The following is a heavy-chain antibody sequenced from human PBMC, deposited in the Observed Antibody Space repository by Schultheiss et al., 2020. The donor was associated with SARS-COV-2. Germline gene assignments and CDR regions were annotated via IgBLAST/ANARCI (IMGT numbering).Heavy chain of an antibody. V-gene: IGHV1-18*04. CDR3: ARGTYYDILTGYPTKYYFDC. CDR1: GYSFTTYG. CDR2: ISPYNGNT. Sequence: ASVKVSCKASGYSFTTYGITWVRQDPGQGLEWMGWISPYNGNTNYAQKFQDRVTITADKSTSTAYMELSSLRSEDTAVYYCARGTYYDILTGYPTKYYFDCWGQGALVTVSS. D-gene: IGHD3-9*01. J-gene: IGHJ4*02.